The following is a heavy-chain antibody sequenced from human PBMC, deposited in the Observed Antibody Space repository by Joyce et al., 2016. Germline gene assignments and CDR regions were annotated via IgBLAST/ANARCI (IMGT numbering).Heavy chain of an antibody. CDR3: ARNKALDTAVYPTARMELGV. J-gene: IGHJ6*03. CDR2: ISPGSDGT. CDR1: GYSFTMYY. Sequence: QVQLVQSGAELKKTGASVKVSCKAFGYSFTMYYIHWVRQAPGQGREWMGRISPGSDGTKYAQRFQGRVTMTSDTSTNTAHMELSPLRSDDTAVYYCARNKALDTAVYPTARMELGVWGKGTTVTVAS. D-gene: IGHD5-18*01. V-gene: IGHV1-2*06.